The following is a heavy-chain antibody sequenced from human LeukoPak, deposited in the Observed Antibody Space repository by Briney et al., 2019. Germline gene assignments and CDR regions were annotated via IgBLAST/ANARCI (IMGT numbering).Heavy chain of an antibody. J-gene: IGHJ3*02. D-gene: IGHD5-24*01. CDR3: ARDGDRDGYNLWAFDI. V-gene: IGHV3-48*03. CDR1: GFTFSSYG. CDR2: ISSSGSTI. Sequence: GGSLRLSCAASGFTFSSYGIHWVRQAPGKGLEWVSYISSSGSTIYYADSVKGRFTISRDNAKNSLYLQMNSLRAEDTAVYYCARDGDRDGYNLWAFDIWGQGTMVTVSS.